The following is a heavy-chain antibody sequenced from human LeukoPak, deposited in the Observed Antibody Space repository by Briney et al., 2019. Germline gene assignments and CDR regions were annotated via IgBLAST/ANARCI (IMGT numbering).Heavy chain of an antibody. CDR2: ISAYNGNT. CDR1: GYTFTIYG. D-gene: IGHD5-12*01. CDR3: ARDAWYSGYEAELVLGWFDP. J-gene: IGHJ5*02. Sequence: ASVKVSFKASGYTFTIYGISWVRQAPGQGLEWMEWISAYNGNTNYAQKLQGRVTMTTDTSTSTAYMELRSLRSDDTAVYYCARDAWYSGYEAELVLGWFDPWGQGTLVTVSS. V-gene: IGHV1-18*04.